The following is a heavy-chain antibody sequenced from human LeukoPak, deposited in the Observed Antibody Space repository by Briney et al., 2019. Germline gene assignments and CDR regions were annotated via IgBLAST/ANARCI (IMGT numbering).Heavy chain of an antibody. CDR1: GYSFTRYY. CDR3: ARELPGSCYFDY. J-gene: IGHJ4*02. Sequence: ASVKVSCKASGYSFTRYYIQWVRQAPGQGRDYRGMIDPNTGTTWYSQKFQGTVTMTRVTSTSTVSMELSSLRSDGTAIYYCARELPGSCYFDYWGQGTLVSVSA. D-gene: IGHD1-1*01. CDR2: IDPNTGTT. V-gene: IGHV1-46*01.